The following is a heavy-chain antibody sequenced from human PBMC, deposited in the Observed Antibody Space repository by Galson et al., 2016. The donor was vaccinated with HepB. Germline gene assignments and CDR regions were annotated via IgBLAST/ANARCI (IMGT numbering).Heavy chain of an antibody. D-gene: IGHD3-22*01. CDR1: GFRFSGYA. V-gene: IGHV3-30*04. CDR3: AGDGDVPSDYYDSSGRGYFDY. Sequence: PLRLSCAASGFRFSGYAMHWVRQAPGKGLEWVAVISYDGSKKYYADSVKGRFTISRDNSKNTLYLQMNSQRAEDTAVYYCAGDGDVPSDYYDSSGRGYFDYWGQGTLVSVSS. CDR2: ISYDGSKK. J-gene: IGHJ4*02.